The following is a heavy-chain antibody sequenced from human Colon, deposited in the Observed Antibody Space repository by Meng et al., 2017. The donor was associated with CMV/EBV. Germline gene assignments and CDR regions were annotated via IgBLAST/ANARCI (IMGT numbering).Heavy chain of an antibody. V-gene: IGHV3-30-3*01. Sequence: GESLKISCVASGFPFSNYAIHWVRQAPGKGLEWVSVISYGGNKKAYADSVKGRFTISRDNSKNMVYLQMNSLRDEDTALYHCARDLAPAGDDYYYGMDVWGQGTTVTVSS. D-gene: IGHD6-13*01. CDR1: GFPFSNYA. J-gene: IGHJ6*02. CDR3: ARDLAPAGDDYYYGMDV. CDR2: ISYGGNKK.